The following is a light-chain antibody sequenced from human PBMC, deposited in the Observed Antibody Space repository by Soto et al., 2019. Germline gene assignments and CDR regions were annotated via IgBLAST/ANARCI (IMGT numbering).Light chain of an antibody. J-gene: IGLJ1*01. Sequence: SVLTQPPSVSAAPGQKVTISCSGSSSNIGGNSVSWYQQLPGTAPKLLIYDDNKRPSGIPDRFSGSKSGTSATLGITGVQTGDEADYYCGSWDSSLSAYVFGTGTTVTV. CDR2: DDN. V-gene: IGLV1-51*01. CDR3: GSWDSSLSAYV. CDR1: SSNIGGNS.